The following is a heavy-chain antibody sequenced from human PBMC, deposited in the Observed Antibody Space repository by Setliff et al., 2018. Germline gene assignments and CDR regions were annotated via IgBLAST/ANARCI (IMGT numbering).Heavy chain of an antibody. CDR1: GASVSNVNYY. Sequence: SETLSLTCSVSGASVSNVNYYWGWIRQPPGKGLEWVGSIYYSGKTYSNPSFKSRVTMSVDKSKNQFSLKLASVTAADTAVYYCAYSSDYDFWSGYPPALDYWGQGTLVTVSS. CDR2: IYYSGKT. CDR3: AYSSDYDFWSGYPPALDY. D-gene: IGHD3-3*01. V-gene: IGHV4-39*01. J-gene: IGHJ4*02.